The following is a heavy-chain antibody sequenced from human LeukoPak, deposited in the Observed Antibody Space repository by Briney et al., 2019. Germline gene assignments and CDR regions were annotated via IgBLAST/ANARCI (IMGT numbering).Heavy chain of an antibody. Sequence: PSETLSLTCAVYGGSFSGYYWSWIRQPPGKGLEWIGEINHSGSTNYNPSLKSRVTISVDTSKNQLSLKLSSVTAADTAVYYCARGSITGTNWFDPWGQGTLATVSS. V-gene: IGHV4-34*01. CDR1: GGSFSGYY. CDR2: INHSGST. CDR3: ARGSITGTNWFDP. J-gene: IGHJ5*02. D-gene: IGHD1-7*01.